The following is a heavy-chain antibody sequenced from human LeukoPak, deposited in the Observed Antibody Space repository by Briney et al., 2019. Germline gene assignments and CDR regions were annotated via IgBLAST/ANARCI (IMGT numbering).Heavy chain of an antibody. V-gene: IGHV3-23*01. CDR3: AKDGEYGDYYYYYYMDV. CDR1: GFTFSSYA. D-gene: IGHD4-17*01. Sequence: GGSLRLSCAASGFTFSSYAMSWVRQAPGKGLEWVSAISGSGGSTYYADSVKGRFTISRDNSKNTLYLQMNSLRAEDTAVYYCAKDGEYGDYYYYYYMDVWGKGTTVTISS. J-gene: IGHJ6*03. CDR2: ISGSGGST.